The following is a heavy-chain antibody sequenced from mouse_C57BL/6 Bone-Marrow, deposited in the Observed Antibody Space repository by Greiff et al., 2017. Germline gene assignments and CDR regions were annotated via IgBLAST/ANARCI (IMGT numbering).Heavy chain of an antibody. V-gene: IGHV1-9*01. CDR3: ARSFRPAWFAY. CDR1: GYTFTGYW. J-gene: IGHJ3*01. Sequence: VKLMESGAELMKPGASVKLSCKATGYTFTGYWIEWVKQRPGHGLEWIGEILPGSGSTNYNEKFKGQATFTVDTSSNTAYMQLSSLTTEDSAINYCARSFRPAWFAYWGQGTLVTVSA. CDR2: ILPGSGST.